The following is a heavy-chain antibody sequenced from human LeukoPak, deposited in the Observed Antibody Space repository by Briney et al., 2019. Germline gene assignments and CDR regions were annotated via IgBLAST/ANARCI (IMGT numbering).Heavy chain of an antibody. Sequence: ASVKVSCKASGYTFTSYYMHWVRQSPGQGLDWMGIINPSGGSTSYAQKFQGRVAMTRDTSTSTVYMELSSLRSEDTAVYYCARGHSVAEPNDYWGQGTLVTVSS. CDR1: GYTFTSYY. J-gene: IGHJ4*02. CDR2: INPSGGST. D-gene: IGHD6-19*01. CDR3: ARGHSVAEPNDY. V-gene: IGHV1-46*01.